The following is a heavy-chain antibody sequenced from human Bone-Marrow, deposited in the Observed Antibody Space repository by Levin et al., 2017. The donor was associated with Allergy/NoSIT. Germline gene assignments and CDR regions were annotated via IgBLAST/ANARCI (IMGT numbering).Heavy chain of an antibody. CDR3: AREGGAAAVPDY. CDR1: GGSISSYY. D-gene: IGHD6-13*01. CDR2: IYYSGST. Sequence: AGGSLRLSCTVSGGSISSYYWSWIRQPPGKGLEWIGYIYYSGSTNYNPSLKSRVTISVDTSKNQFSLKLSSVTAADTAVYYCAREGGAAAVPDYWGQGTLVTVSS. J-gene: IGHJ4*02. V-gene: IGHV4-59*01.